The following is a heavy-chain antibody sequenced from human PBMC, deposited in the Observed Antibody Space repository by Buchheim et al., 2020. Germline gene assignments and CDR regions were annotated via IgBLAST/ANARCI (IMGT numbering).Heavy chain of an antibody. D-gene: IGHD6-19*01. V-gene: IGHV3-23*01. CDR2: ISGSGGST. J-gene: IGHJ3*02. Sequence: EVQLLESGGGLVQPGGSLRLSCAASGFTFSSYAMSWVRQAPGKGLEWVSAISGSGGSTYYADSVKGRFTISRDNSKNTLYLQMNSLRAEDTAVYYCAKDSRRAVAGTKGVNAFDIWGQGT. CDR1: GFTFSSYA. CDR3: AKDSRRAVAGTKGVNAFDI.